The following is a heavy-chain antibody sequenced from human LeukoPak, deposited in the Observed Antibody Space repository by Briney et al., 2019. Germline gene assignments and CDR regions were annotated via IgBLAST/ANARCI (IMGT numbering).Heavy chain of an antibody. D-gene: IGHD4-17*01. CDR2: ISGSGGST. CDR3: EVEYGDYGREDY. CDR1: GFTFSSYA. Sequence: PGGSLRLSCAASGFTFSSYAMSWVRQAPGKGLEWVSAISGSGGSTYYADSVKGRFTISRDNSKNTLYLQMNSLRAEDTAVYYCEVEYGDYGREDYWGQGTLVTVSS. V-gene: IGHV3-23*01. J-gene: IGHJ4*02.